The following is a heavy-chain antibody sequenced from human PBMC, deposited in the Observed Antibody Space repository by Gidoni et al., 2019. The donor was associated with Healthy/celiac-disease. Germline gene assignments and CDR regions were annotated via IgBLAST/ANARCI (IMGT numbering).Heavy chain of an antibody. Sequence: VQPGRSLRLSCAASGFTFSSYGMHWVRQAPGKGLEWVAVIWYDGSNKYYADSVKGRFTISRDNSKNTLYLQMNSLRAEDTAVYYCARGDNWFDPWGQGTLVTVSS. CDR3: ARGDNWFDP. CDR2: IWYDGSNK. V-gene: IGHV3-33*01. J-gene: IGHJ5*02. CDR1: GFTFSSYG.